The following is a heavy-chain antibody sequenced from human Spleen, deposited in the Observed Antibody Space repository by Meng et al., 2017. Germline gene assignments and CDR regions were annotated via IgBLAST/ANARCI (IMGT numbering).Heavy chain of an antibody. V-gene: IGHV1-18*04. CDR2: ISVYNGNT. D-gene: IGHD2-15*01. J-gene: IGHJ5*02. CDR1: GYTFTGYY. Sequence: QLGQCGGEVKKAGASVKVSCKASGYTFTGYYMHWVRQAPGQGLEWMGWISVYNGNTNYAQKFQGRVTMTTDTSTSTAYMELRSLRSDDTAVYYCARVDVVVVAATLRELEFDPWGQGTLVTVSS. CDR3: ARVDVVVVAATLRELEFDP.